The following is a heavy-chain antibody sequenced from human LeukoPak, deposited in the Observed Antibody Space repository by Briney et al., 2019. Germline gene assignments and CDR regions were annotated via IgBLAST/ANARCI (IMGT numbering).Heavy chain of an antibody. CDR2: MNPNSGNT. J-gene: IGHJ4*02. CDR1: GYTFTSYD. V-gene: IGHV1-8*03. Sequence: ASVKVSCKASGYTFTSYDINWVRQATGQGLEWMGWMNPNSGNTGYAQKFQGRVTITRNTSISTAYMELSSLRSGDTAVYYCARGGPTYYDFWSGYYTVDYWGQGTLVTVSS. CDR3: ARGGPTYYDFWSGYYTVDY. D-gene: IGHD3-3*01.